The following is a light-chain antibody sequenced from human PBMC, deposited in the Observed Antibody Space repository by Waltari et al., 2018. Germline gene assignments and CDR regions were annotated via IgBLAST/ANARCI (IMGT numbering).Light chain of an antibody. J-gene: IGKJ2*01. CDR1: QSVSSN. CDR2: GAS. V-gene: IGKV3-15*01. CDR3: QQYNNWPMYT. Sequence: EIVMTQSPGTLSVSPGERATLSCRASQSVSSNLAWYQQKPGQAPRLLIYGASTRATGIPARFSGSGSETEFTLTISSLQSEDFAVYYCQQYNNWPMYTFGQGTKLEIK.